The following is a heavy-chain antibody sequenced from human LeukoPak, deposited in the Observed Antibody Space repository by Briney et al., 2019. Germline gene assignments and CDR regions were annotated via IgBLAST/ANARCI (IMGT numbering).Heavy chain of an antibody. CDR3: ATAPITIFGGGDY. D-gene: IGHD3-3*01. CDR2: INPNSGGT. CDR1: GYTFTGYY. V-gene: IGHV1-2*02. J-gene: IGHJ4*02. Sequence: ASVKASCKASGYTFTGYYMHWVRQAPGQGLEWMGWINPNSGGTNYAQKFQGRVTMTRDTSISTAYMELSRLRSDDTAVYYCATAPITIFGGGDYWGQGTLSPSPQ.